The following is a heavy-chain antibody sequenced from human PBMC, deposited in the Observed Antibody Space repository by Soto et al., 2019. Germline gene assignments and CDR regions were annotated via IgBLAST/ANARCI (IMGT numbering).Heavy chain of an antibody. Sequence: QITLKESGPTLVKPTQTLTLTCTFSGFSLSTSGVGVGWIRQPPGKALEWLAVIYWDDSKHYSPSLKSRLTITQNTSKNQVVLTLTKTDPVDTATYYCALKDSCDSCLDYWGQGTLVTVSS. D-gene: IGHD3-3*01. CDR3: ALKDSCDSCLDY. J-gene: IGHJ4*02. CDR1: GFSLSTSGVG. V-gene: IGHV2-5*02. CDR2: IYWDDSK.